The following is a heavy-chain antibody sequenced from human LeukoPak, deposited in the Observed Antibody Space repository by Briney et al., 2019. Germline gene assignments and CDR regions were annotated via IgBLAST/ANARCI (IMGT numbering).Heavy chain of an antibody. CDR2: IYSSGST. CDR1: RGSISNYY. CDR3: ARDKEYCGGDCSYWYFDL. D-gene: IGHD2-21*02. V-gene: IGHV4-4*07. Sequence: PSETLSLTCTVSRGSISNYYWSWIRQPAGKGLEWIGRIYSSGSTNYNPSLKSRVTTSLDTSMNQLSLKLSSVTAADTAVYYCARDKEYCGGDCSYWYFDLWGRGTAVTVSS. J-gene: IGHJ2*01.